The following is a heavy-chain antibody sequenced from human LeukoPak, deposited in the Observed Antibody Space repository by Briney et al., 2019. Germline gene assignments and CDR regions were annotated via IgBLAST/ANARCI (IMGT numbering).Heavy chain of an antibody. CDR2: LKSKKAGGTT. CDR1: GFSFSQAW. J-gene: IGHJ4*02. Sequence: SGGSLRLSCAASGFSFSQAWMSWVRQAPGKGLEWVGRLKSKKAGGTTDYAAPVKGRFTISRDDSKDTLYLQMNSLRAEDTAVYYCATNYDFWSGYYEEIKGIFDYWGQGTLVTVSS. V-gene: IGHV3-15*01. D-gene: IGHD3-3*01. CDR3: ATNYDFWSGYYEEIKGIFDY.